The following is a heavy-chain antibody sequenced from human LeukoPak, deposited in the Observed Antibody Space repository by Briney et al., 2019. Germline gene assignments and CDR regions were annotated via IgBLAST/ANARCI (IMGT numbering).Heavy chain of an antibody. Sequence: GGSLRLSCAASGFTFSSYGMHWVRQAPGKGLEWVAVIWYDGSNKYYADSVKGRFTISRDNSKNTLYLKMNSLRAEDTAVYYCGRTSRAYCDGDCSHFDYWGQGTLVTVSS. CDR3: GRTSRAYCDGDCSHFDY. CDR2: IWYDGSNK. J-gene: IGHJ4*02. V-gene: IGHV3-33*01. CDR1: GFTFSSYG. D-gene: IGHD2-21*02.